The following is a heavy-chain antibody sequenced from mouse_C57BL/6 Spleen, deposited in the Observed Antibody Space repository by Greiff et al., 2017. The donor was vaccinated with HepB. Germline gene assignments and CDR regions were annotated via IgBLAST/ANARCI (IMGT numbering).Heavy chain of an antibody. J-gene: IGHJ4*01. CDR3: ARVWESYDYDGDAMDY. D-gene: IGHD2-4*01. CDR2: INPSNGGT. Sequence: QLQQSGTELVKPGASVKLSCKASGYTFTSYWMHWVKQRPGQGLEWIGNINPSNGGTNYNEKFKSKATLTVDKSSSTAYMQLSSLTSEDSAVYYCARVWESYDYDGDAMDYWGQGTSVTVSS. CDR1: GYTFTSYW. V-gene: IGHV1-53*01.